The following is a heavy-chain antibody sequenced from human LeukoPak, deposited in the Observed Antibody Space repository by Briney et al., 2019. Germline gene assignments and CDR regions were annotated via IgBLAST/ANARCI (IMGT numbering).Heavy chain of an antibody. D-gene: IGHD6-19*01. CDR1: GFTVSSNY. CDR2: IYSGGST. V-gene: IGHV3-53*01. J-gene: IGHJ6*02. Sequence: GGSLRLSCAASGFTVSSNYMSWVRQAPGKGLEWVSVIYSGGSTYYADSVKGRFTISRDNSKNTLYLQMNSLRAEDTAMYYCARGGSGWAPKDNGMDVWGQGTTVTVSS. CDR3: ARGGSGWAPKDNGMDV.